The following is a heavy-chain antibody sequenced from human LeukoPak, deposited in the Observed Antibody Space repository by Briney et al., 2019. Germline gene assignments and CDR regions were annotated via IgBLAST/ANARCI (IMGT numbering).Heavy chain of an antibody. CDR1: GSTFSSYW. J-gene: IGHJ4*02. D-gene: IGHD6-6*01. V-gene: IGHV5-51*01. Sequence: GESLQISCKGSGSTFSSYWFAWVRQLPGKGLEWMGIIYPGDSDTRYSPSFQGQVTISADKSISTAYLQWSSLKASDTAMYYCARPAYSSSSLFDYWGQGTLVTVSS. CDR2: IYPGDSDT. CDR3: ARPAYSSSSLFDY.